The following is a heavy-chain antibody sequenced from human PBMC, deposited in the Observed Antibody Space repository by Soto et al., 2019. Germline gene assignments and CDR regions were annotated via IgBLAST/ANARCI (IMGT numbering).Heavy chain of an antibody. CDR1: GGSISSGGYY. Sequence: QVQLQESGPGLVKPSQTLSLTCTVSGGSISSGGYYWSWIRQHPGKGLEWIGYIYYSASTYYNPSLKSRVTISVDTSKNQFSLKLSSVTAADTAVYYCARERSDYSNYVDWFDPWGQGTLVTVSS. V-gene: IGHV4-31*03. D-gene: IGHD4-4*01. J-gene: IGHJ5*02. CDR2: IYYSAST. CDR3: ARERSDYSNYVDWFDP.